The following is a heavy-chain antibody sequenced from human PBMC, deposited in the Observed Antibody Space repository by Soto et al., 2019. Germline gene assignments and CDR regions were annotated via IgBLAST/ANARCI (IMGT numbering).Heavy chain of an antibody. CDR1: GFTFSSYA. CDR3: ARPLWDMTTPYYYGMDV. J-gene: IGHJ6*02. V-gene: IGHV3-30-3*01. CDR2: ISYDGSNK. D-gene: IGHD4-4*01. Sequence: QVQLVESGGSVVQPGRSLRLSCAASGFTFSSYAMHWVRQAPGKGLEWVAVISYDGSNKYYADSVKGRFTISRDNSKNTLYLQMNSLRAEDTAVYYCARPLWDMTTPYYYGMDVWGQGTTVTVSS.